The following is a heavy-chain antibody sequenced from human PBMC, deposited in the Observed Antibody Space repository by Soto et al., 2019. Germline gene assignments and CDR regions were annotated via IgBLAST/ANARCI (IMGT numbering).Heavy chain of an antibody. CDR3: ARSRHGSGSYTHFYYVLDV. CDR1: GFTFISYA. Sequence: QVQLVESGGGVVQPGRSLRLSCAASGFTFISYAMHWVRQAPGKGLEWVAVISFDGSTEYYADSVKGRFTIPRDNSKNSVYLQIHSLRSEDTADYYCARSRHGSGSYTHFYYVLDVWGQGTTVTVSS. J-gene: IGHJ6*02. V-gene: IGHV3-30-3*01. D-gene: IGHD3-10*01. CDR2: ISFDGSTE.